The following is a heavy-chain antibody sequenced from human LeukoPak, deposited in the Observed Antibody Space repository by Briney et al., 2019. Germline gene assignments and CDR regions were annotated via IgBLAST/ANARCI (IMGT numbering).Heavy chain of an antibody. D-gene: IGHD3-22*01. Sequence: GGSLRLSCAASGFAFSNFWMSWVRPAPGKGLEWLANIRGDGGLKFYVDSVKGRFTISRDNAKNSLYLELSGLRVEDSAVYYCATSHDSAANDWGQGTLVTVSS. V-gene: IGHV3-7*01. J-gene: IGHJ4*02. CDR2: IRGDGGLK. CDR3: ATSHDSAAND. CDR1: GFAFSNFW.